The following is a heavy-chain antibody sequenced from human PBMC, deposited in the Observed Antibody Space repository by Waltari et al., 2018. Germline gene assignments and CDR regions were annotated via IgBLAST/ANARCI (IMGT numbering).Heavy chain of an antibody. J-gene: IGHJ4*02. V-gene: IGHV3-21*03. D-gene: IGHD4-17*01. Sequence: EVQLVESGGGLVKPGGPLRLSCAASGFTIRDFGMSWVRQAPGKRLEWVSSTTNGNSHLYYADSVRGRFTVSIDNAKNSLYLQMNNLRAEDTAVYYCARALTTPNDYWGQGTLVTVSS. CDR2: TTNGNSHL. CDR1: GFTIRDFG. CDR3: ARALTTPNDY.